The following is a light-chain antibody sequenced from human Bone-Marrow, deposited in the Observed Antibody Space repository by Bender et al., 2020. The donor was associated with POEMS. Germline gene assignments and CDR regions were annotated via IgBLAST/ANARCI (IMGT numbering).Light chain of an antibody. V-gene: IGLV2-14*03. CDR3: SSYTSSSTSYV. CDR2: DVN. CDR1: SSDVGGYNY. Sequence: QSALTQPASVSGSPGQSITISCTGTSSDVGGYNYVSWYQQHPGKAPKLMIYDVNNRPSGVSNRFSGSKSGNTASLTISWLQAEDEADYYCSSYTSSSTSYVFGTGTKVTVL. J-gene: IGLJ1*01.